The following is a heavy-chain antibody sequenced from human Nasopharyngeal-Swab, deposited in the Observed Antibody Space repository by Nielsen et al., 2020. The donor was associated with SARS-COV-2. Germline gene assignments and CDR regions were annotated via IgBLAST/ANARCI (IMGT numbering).Heavy chain of an antibody. D-gene: IGHD3-9*01. CDR2: FDPEDGET. CDR3: ATGPVLRYFDWFDP. CDR1: GHTLTELS. V-gene: IGHV1-24*01. Sequence: ASVKVSCKVSGHTLTELSMHWVRQAPGKGLEWMGGFDPEDGETIYAQKFQGRVTMTEDTSTDTAYMELSSLRSEDTAVYYCATGPVLRYFDWFDPWGQGTLVTVSS. J-gene: IGHJ5*02.